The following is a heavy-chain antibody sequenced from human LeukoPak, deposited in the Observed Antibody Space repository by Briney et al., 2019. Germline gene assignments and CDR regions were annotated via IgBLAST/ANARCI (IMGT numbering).Heavy chain of an antibody. Sequence: SETLPLTCTVSAGSISSSTYSWGWIRQPPGKGLEWIGSIYYSGSTYYNPSLKSRVTISVDTSKNQFSLKLSSVTAADTAVYYCARAPRPYREDDAFDIWGQGTMVTVSS. J-gene: IGHJ3*02. CDR1: AGSISSSTYS. CDR2: IYYSGST. V-gene: IGHV4-39*01. D-gene: IGHD2-21*01. CDR3: ARAPRPYREDDAFDI.